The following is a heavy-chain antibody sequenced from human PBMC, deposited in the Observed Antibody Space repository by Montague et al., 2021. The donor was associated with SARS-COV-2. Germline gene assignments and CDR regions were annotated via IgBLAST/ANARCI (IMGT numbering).Heavy chain of an antibody. D-gene: IGHD3-10*01. CDR2: ALYTGRS. CDR3: ARDTFYYGSDSYYVDTFDM. Sequence: SETLSLTCTVSGGSIASNWWSWIRQPLGKGLDWVGYALYTGRSSSNPSLQIRVFISVDTSKNQVSLKLSSVTAADTAVYYCARDTFYYGSDSYYVDTFDMWGQGTMVTVSS. CDR1: GGSIASNW. J-gene: IGHJ3*02. V-gene: IGHV4-59*01.